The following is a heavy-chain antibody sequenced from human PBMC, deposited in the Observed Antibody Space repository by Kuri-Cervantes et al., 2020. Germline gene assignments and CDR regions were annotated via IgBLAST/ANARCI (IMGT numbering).Heavy chain of an antibody. CDR3: ARDWVPYGGNGFDP. Sequence: GESLKISCAASGFTFSSYWMHWVRQAPGKGLVWVSRINSDGSSTSYADSVKGRFTISRDSAKNTLYLQMNSLRAEDTAVYYCARDWVPYGGNGFDPWGQGTLVTVSS. J-gene: IGHJ5*02. D-gene: IGHD4-23*01. CDR2: INSDGSST. V-gene: IGHV3-74*01. CDR1: GFTFSSYW.